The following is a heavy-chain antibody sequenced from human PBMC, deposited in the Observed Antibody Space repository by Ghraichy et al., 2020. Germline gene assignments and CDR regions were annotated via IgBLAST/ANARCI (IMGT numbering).Heavy chain of an antibody. V-gene: IGHV4-59*01. Sequence: SETLSLTCTVSGASISSYFWSWIRQPPGKGLEWIGNIHNSGSTNYNPSLKSRVTISEDTSKNQLSLKMNSVTAADTAVYYCARDGYTNYYFYYWGQGTLVTVSS. D-gene: IGHD2-2*02. CDR1: GASISSYF. J-gene: IGHJ4*02. CDR3: ARDGYTNYYFYY. CDR2: IHNSGST.